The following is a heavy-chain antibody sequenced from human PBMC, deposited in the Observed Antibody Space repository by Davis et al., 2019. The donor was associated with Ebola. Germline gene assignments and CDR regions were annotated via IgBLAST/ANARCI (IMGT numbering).Heavy chain of an antibody. CDR2: IIPIFGTA. D-gene: IGHD2-2*01. Sequence: SVKVSCKASGGTFSSYAISWVRQAPGQGLEWMGGIIPIFGTANYAQKFQGRVTITADESTSTAYMELSRLRSDDTAVYYCARDLVPAAIGGYYYGMDVWGQGTTVTVSS. J-gene: IGHJ6*02. CDR3: ARDLVPAAIGGYYYGMDV. V-gene: IGHV1-69*13. CDR1: GGTFSSYA.